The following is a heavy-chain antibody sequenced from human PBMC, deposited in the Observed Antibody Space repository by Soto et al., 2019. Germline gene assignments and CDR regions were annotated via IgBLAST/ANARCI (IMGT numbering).Heavy chain of an antibody. V-gene: IGHV1-46*03. CDR3: ARAAAGTDYYFDY. CDR1: GYTFTSYY. Sequence: QVQLVQSGAEVKKPGASVKVSCKASGYTFTSYYMHWVRQAPGQGLEWMGIINPSGGSTSYAQKFQGRVXXTXDXXTSTVYMELSSLRSEDTAVYYCARAAAGTDYYFDYWGQGTLVTVSS. D-gene: IGHD6-13*01. CDR2: INPSGGST. J-gene: IGHJ4*02.